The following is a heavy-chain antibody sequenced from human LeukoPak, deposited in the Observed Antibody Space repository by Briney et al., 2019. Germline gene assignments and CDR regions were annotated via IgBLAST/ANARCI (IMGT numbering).Heavy chain of an antibody. V-gene: IGHV3-74*01. CDR3: ARVPGLAAAGITPYYYYGMDV. CDR2: INSDGSST. J-gene: IGHJ6*04. CDR1: GFTFSSYW. D-gene: IGHD6-13*01. Sequence: GGSLRLSCAASGFTFSSYWMHWVRQAPGKGLVWVSRINSDGSSTSYADSVKGRFTISRDNAKNTLYLQMNSLRAEDTAVYYCARVPGLAAAGITPYYYYGMDVWGKGPRVTVSS.